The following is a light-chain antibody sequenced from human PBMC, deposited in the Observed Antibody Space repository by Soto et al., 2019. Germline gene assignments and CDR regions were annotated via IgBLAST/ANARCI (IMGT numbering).Light chain of an antibody. CDR2: DTS. V-gene: IGKV3-11*01. CDR1: QSVDTF. J-gene: IGKJ2*01. Sequence: EIVLTQSPATLSLSPGERATLSCRASQSVDTFLAWYQQKPGRTPRLLIYDTSNRATGIPPRFSGSGSGTYFTLTISRLEPEDFAVYYCQVRTEWPPFMYSFGQGTKLEVK. CDR3: QVRTEWPPFMYS.